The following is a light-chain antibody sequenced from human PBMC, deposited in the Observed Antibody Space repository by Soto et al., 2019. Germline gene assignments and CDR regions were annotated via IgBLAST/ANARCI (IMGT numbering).Light chain of an antibody. CDR1: ESVSSR. Sequence: EIVMTQSPATLSVSPGERATLSCRAGESVSSRLAWYQQKPGQAPRLLIYGASIRATGIPARFSGSGSGTEFTLTISSLQSEDFAVYYCQEYTDWSSTFGQGTKLDIK. J-gene: IGKJ2*01. V-gene: IGKV3-15*01. CDR3: QEYTDWSST. CDR2: GAS.